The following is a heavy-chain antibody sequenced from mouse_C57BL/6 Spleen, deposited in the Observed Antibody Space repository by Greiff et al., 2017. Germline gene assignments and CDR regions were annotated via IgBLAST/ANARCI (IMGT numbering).Heavy chain of an antibody. CDR3: TDLEYYFDY. V-gene: IGHV6-3*01. J-gene: IGHJ2*01. CDR2: IRLKSDNYAT. Sequence: EVKVEESGGGLVQPGGSMKLSCVASGFTFSNYWMNWVRQSPEKGLEWVAQIRLKSDNYATHYAESVKGRFTISRDDSKSSVYLQMNNLRAEDTGIYYCTDLEYYFDYWGQGTTLTVSS. CDR1: GFTFSNYW.